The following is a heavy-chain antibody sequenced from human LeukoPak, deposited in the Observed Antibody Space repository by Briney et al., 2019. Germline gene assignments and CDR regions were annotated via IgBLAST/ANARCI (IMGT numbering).Heavy chain of an antibody. CDR1: GGSIDSSGSY. CDR3: ARLFSRGWPYYYGLGA. J-gene: IGHJ6*02. V-gene: IGHV4-39*01. D-gene: IGHD6-19*01. Sequence: PSETLSFTCTVSGGSIDSSGSYWGWIRQPPGKGLEWIGCVYYGGDAYYNPSLKSWVTVSADLSKNQFSLSLISVTAADTALYYCARLFSRGWPYYYGLGAWGQGTTVTVSS. CDR2: VYYGGDA.